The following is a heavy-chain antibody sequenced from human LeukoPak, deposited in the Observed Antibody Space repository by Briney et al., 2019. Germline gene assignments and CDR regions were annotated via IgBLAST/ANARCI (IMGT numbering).Heavy chain of an antibody. D-gene: IGHD5-24*01. CDR3: ARDGFRRDGYDY. J-gene: IGHJ4*02. Sequence: GGSLRLSCVVSGFTFSTMTINWVRQAPGKGLEWISSISGSSSSIYYADSVEGRFTVSRDNAKNSLYLQLNSLRAEDTAVYYCARDGFRRDGYDYWGQGTLVTVSS. CDR1: GFTFSTMT. CDR2: ISGSSSSI. V-gene: IGHV3-21*04.